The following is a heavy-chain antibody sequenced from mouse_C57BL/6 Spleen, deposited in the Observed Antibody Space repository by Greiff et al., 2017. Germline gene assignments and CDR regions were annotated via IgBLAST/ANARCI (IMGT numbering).Heavy chain of an antibody. CDR2: VLPGSGST. D-gene: IGHD1-1*01. CDR1: GYTFTGYW. V-gene: IGHV1-9*01. Sequence: QVQLQQSGAELMKPGASVKLSCKATGYTFTGYWIEWVKQRPGHGLEWLGEVLPGSGSTNYNEKFKGKATFTADPSSNTAYMQLSSLTTEDSAIYYCASTVVAAFDYWGQGTTLTVSS. J-gene: IGHJ2*01. CDR3: ASTVVAAFDY.